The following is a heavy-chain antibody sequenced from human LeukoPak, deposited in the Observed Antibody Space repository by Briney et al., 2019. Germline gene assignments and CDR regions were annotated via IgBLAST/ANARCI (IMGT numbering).Heavy chain of an antibody. CDR2: ISSSSSYI. J-gene: IGHJ6*02. D-gene: IGHD3-3*01. Sequence: GGSLRLSCAASGFTFSSYSMNWVRQAPGKGPEWVSSISSSSSYIYYADSVKGRFTISRDNAKNSLYLQMNSLRAEDTAVYYCARWRRITADYYGMDVWGQGTTVTVSS. CDR3: ARWRRITADYYGMDV. CDR1: GFTFSSYS. V-gene: IGHV3-21*01.